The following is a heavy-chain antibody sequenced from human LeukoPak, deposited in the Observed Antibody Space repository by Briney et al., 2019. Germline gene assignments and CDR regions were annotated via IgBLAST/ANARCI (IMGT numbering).Heavy chain of an antibody. CDR3: ARETSRQQLVLALSFDY. V-gene: IGHV3-30*02. J-gene: IGHJ4*02. CDR2: IRYDGSNK. CDR1: GFTFSSYG. Sequence: PGGSLRLSCAASGFTFSSYGMHWVRQAPGKGLEWVAFIRYDGSNKYYADSVKGRFTISRDNSKNTLYLQMNSLRDEDTAVYYCARETSRQQLVLALSFDYWGQGTLVTVSS. D-gene: IGHD6-13*01.